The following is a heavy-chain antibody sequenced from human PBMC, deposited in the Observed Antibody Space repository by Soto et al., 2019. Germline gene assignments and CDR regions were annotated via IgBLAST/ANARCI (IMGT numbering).Heavy chain of an antibody. J-gene: IGHJ3*02. CDR3: ARRYGKNAFDI. Sequence: SETLSLTCTVPGGSISGYYWFWMRQPPGKGLEWIGYIYNSGSTNYNPALKSRVTISVDTSKNQFSLKLSSVTAADTAVYYCARRYGKNAFDIWGQGIMVTVS. CDR1: GGSISGYY. V-gene: IGHV4-59*08. CDR2: IYNSGST. D-gene: IGHD5-18*01.